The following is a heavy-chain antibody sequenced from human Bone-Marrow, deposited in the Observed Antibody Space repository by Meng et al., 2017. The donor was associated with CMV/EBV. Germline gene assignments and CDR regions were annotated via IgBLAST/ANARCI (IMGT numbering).Heavy chain of an antibody. Sequence: QLHLQESGPGLVKPSEALSLTCTVSGGSISSSSYYWGWIRQPPGKGLEWIGSIYYSGSTYYNPSLKSRVTISVDTSKNQFSLKLSSVTAADTAVYYCARGGWFDPWGQGTLVTVSS. J-gene: IGHJ5*02. CDR1: GGSISSSSYY. V-gene: IGHV4-39*07. CDR2: IYYSGST. CDR3: ARGGWFDP.